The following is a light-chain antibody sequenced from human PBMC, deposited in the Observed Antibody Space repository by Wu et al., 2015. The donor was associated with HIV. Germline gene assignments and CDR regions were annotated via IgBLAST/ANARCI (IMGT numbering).Light chain of an antibody. CDR2: RTS. CDR1: QSISSW. V-gene: IGKV1-5*03. CDR3: QQYNSHPWT. J-gene: IGKJ1*01. Sequence: DIQMTQSPSTLSASVGDRVTITCRASQSISSWLAWYQQKPGKAPKLLIYRTSSLESGVPSRFGGSGAGTEFTLTISSLQPDDFAIYYCQQYNSHPWTFGQGTKVEIK.